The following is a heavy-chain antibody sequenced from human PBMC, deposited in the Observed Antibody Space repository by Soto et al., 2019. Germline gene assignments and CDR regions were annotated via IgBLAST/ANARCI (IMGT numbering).Heavy chain of an antibody. CDR1: GGTFSSYA. J-gene: IGHJ5*02. D-gene: IGHD3-9*01. V-gene: IGHV1-69*13. CDR3: ARAYYDILPGYRQYWFDP. Sequence: ASVKVSCKASGGTFSSYAISWVRQAPGQGXEWMGGIIPIFGTANYAQKFQGRVTITADESTSTAYMELSSLRSEDTAVYYCARAYYDILPGYRQYWFDPWGQGPLVTVSS. CDR2: IIPIFGTA.